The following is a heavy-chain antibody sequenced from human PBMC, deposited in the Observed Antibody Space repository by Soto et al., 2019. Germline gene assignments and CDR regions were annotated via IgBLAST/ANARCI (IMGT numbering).Heavy chain of an antibody. D-gene: IGHD2-21*02. J-gene: IGHJ4*02. V-gene: IGHV1-3*05. Sequence: QVQLVQSGAEEKKPGASVKVSCKASGYTFTSYAMHWVRQAPGQRLEWMGWINAGNGNTKYSQKFQGRVTITSDTSASTGYMELSSLRSEDTAVYYCERSIVVVTALDYWGQGTLVTVSS. CDR2: INAGNGNT. CDR1: GYTFTSYA. CDR3: ERSIVVVTALDY.